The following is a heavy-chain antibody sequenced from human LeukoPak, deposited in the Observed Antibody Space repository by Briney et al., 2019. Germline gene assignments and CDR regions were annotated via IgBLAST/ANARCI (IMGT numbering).Heavy chain of an antibody. D-gene: IGHD3-10*01. CDR3: ARARDYYGSGSLGFDP. J-gene: IGHJ5*02. V-gene: IGHV1-46*01. CDR1: GYTFTSYY. CDR2: INPSGGST. Sequence: ASVKVSCKASGYTFTSYYMHWVRQAPGQGFEWMGIINPSGGSTSYAQKFQGRVTMTRDTSTSTVYMELSSLRSEDTAVYYCARARDYYGSGSLGFDPWGQGTLVTVSS.